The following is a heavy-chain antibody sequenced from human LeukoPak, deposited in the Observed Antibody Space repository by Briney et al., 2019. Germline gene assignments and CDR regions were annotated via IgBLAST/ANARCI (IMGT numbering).Heavy chain of an antibody. J-gene: IGHJ4*02. D-gene: IGHD3-3*01. V-gene: IGHV1-8*01. CDR1: GYTFTIYD. CDR3: ARPTDPWDYDFWSGYYSFGY. CDR2: MNTNSGNT. Sequence: ASVKVSCKASGYTFTIYDINWVRQATGQGLEWMGWMNTNSGNTGYAQKFQGRVTMTRNTSISTAYMDLSSLRSEDTAVYYCARPTDPWDYDFWSGYYSFGYWGQGTLVTVSS.